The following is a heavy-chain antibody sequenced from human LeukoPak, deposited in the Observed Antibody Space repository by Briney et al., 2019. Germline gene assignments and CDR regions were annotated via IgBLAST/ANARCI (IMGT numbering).Heavy chain of an antibody. CDR2: ISSNGGST. J-gene: IGHJ4*02. CDR3: ARRGYYSHYFDY. V-gene: IGHV3-64*01. D-gene: IGHD3-22*01. Sequence: PGGSLRLSCAASGFTFSSCAMHWVRQAPGKGLEYVSAISSNGGSTYYANSVKGRFTISRDNPKNTLYLQMGSLRAEDMAVYYCARRGYYSHYFDYWGQGTLVTVSS. CDR1: GFTFSSCA.